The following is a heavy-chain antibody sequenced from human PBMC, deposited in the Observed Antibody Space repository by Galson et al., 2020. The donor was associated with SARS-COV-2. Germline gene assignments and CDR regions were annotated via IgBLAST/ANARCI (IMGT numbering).Heavy chain of an antibody. CDR3: AREEKLRFFDWLL. J-gene: IGHJ4*02. CDR1: GVSISSDSYY. Sequence: SETLSLTCTVSGVSISSDSYYWSWIRQPAGQGLEWIGRIYTSGSTNYNPSLKSRVTISVDTSKNQFSLKLSSVTAADTAVYYCAREEKLRFFDWLLGGQGTRVTVSS. D-gene: IGHD3-9*01. V-gene: IGHV4-61*02. CDR2: IYTSGST.